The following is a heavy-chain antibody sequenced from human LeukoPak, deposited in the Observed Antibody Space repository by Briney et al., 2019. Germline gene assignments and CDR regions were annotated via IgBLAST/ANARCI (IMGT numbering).Heavy chain of an antibody. V-gene: IGHV3-21*04. D-gene: IGHD3/OR15-3a*01. J-gene: IGHJ4*02. CDR2: ISSSSSYR. CDR1: GFTFSSYN. CDR3: ARQTGSGLFILP. Sequence: GESLRLSCAASGFTFSSYNMNWVRQAPGKGLEWVSSISSSSSYRYYADSVKGRFTISRDNAKNSLYLQMNSLRAEDTAVYYCARQTGSGLFILPGGQGTLVTVSS.